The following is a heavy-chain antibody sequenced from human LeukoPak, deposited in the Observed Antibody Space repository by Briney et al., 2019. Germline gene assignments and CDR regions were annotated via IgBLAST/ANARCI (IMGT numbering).Heavy chain of an antibody. CDR3: ARRRMGSSWGGYNWFDP. J-gene: IGHJ5*02. D-gene: IGHD6-13*01. CDR2: INHSGST. CDR1: GGSISSNSYY. Sequence: SETLSLTCTVSGGSISSNSYYWGWIRQPPGKGLEWIGEINHSGSTNYNPSLKSRVTISVDTSKNQFSLKLSSVTAADTAVYYCARRRMGSSWGGYNWFDPWGQGTLVTVSS. V-gene: IGHV4-39*07.